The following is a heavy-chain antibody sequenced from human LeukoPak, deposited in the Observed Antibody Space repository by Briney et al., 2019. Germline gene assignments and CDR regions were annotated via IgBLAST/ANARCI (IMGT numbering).Heavy chain of an antibody. CDR1: GFTFRSHA. V-gene: IGHV3-30*04. D-gene: IGHD6-19*01. J-gene: IGHJ4*02. Sequence: GGSLRLSCVGSGFTFRSHAMHWVRQAPGKGLEWLTVISYDGSTEYYADFLKGRFTISRDNSKNTLYLQMNSLRAEDTAEYYCAKDSNGWYQRGSNYFDYWGQGTLVTVSS. CDR2: ISYDGSTE. CDR3: AKDSNGWYQRGSNYFDY.